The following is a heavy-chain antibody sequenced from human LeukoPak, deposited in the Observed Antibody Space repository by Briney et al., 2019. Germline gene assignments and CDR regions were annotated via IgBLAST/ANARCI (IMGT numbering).Heavy chain of an antibody. CDR2: IYPGDSDT. CDR3: ARRGYCSGGSCYFDAFDI. Sequence: GEPRQISCKGSGSPFTSYWIGWARQMPGKGLEWMGIIYPGDSDTRYTPSFQGQVTISADKSISTAYLQWSSLKASDTAMYYCARRGYCSGGSCYFDAFDIWGQGTMVTVSS. D-gene: IGHD2-15*01. CDR1: GSPFTSYW. V-gene: IGHV5-51*01. J-gene: IGHJ3*02.